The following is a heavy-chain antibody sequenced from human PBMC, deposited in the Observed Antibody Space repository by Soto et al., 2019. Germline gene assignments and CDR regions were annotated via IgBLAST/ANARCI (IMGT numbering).Heavy chain of an antibody. CDR3: ARGRRSIAAAGRGWFDP. Sequence: SETLSLTCAVSGYSISSGYYWAWIRQPPRKGLEWVASIYHSGTTYYNPSLTSRVTISVDTSKNQFSLKLSSVTAADTAVYYCARGRRSIAAAGRGWFDPWGQGTLVTVSS. CDR2: IYHSGTT. CDR1: GYSISSGYY. D-gene: IGHD6-13*01. J-gene: IGHJ5*02. V-gene: IGHV4-38-2*01.